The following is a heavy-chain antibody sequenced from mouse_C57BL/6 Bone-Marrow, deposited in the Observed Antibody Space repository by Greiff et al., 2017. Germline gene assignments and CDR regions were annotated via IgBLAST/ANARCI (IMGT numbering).Heavy chain of an antibody. Sequence: EVQLQQSVAELVRPGASVKLSCTASGFNIKNTYMHWVKQRPEQGLEWIGRIDPANGNTKYAPKFQGKATITADTSSNTAYLQLSSLTSEDTAIYYCARGIYYDDDRGDYYAMDYWGQGTSVTVSS. CDR1: GFNIKNTY. D-gene: IGHD2-4*01. J-gene: IGHJ4*01. CDR3: ARGIYYDDDRGDYYAMDY. CDR2: IDPANGNT. V-gene: IGHV14-3*01.